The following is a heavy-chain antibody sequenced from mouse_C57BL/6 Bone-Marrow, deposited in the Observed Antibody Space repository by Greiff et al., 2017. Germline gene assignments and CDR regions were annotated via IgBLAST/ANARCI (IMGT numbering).Heavy chain of an antibody. J-gene: IGHJ1*03. Sequence: EVHLVESEGGLVQPGSSMKLSCTASGFTFSDYYMAWVRQVPETGLEWVANINYVRSSTYYLDSLKSRFIISRDNAKNILYLQMSSLKSEDTATYYCARFHYDYPYFDVWGTGTTVTVSS. CDR1: GFTFSDYY. V-gene: IGHV5-16*01. CDR3: ARFHYDYPYFDV. D-gene: IGHD2-4*01. CDR2: INYVRSST.